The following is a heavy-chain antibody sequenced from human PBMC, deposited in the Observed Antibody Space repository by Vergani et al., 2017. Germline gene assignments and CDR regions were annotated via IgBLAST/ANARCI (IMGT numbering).Heavy chain of an antibody. CDR1: GYTFTDYW. Sequence: EVQLVQSGAEVKKPGESLKISCEGSGYTFTDYWVGWVRQKPGKGLEWMGIIYPGDSDTRYSPSFQGQVTISADKSISTAYLQWSSLKASDTAMYYCARMPVDTSGGYFDYWGQGTLVTVSS. D-gene: IGHD5-18*01. J-gene: IGHJ4*02. CDR2: IYPGDSDT. CDR3: ARMPVDTSGGYFDY. V-gene: IGHV5-51*01.